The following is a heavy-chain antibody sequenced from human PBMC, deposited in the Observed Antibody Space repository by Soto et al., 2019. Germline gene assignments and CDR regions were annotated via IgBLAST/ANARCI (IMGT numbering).Heavy chain of an antibody. CDR1: GGTFSSYA. Sequence: SVKVSCKASGGTFSSYAISWVRQAPGQGLGWMGGIIPIFGTANYAQKFQGRVTITADESTSTAYMELSSLRSEDTAVYYCASLTKAYGPFDYWGQGTLVTVSS. CDR3: ASLTKAYGPFDY. J-gene: IGHJ4*02. D-gene: IGHD3-10*01. CDR2: IIPIFGTA. V-gene: IGHV1-69*13.